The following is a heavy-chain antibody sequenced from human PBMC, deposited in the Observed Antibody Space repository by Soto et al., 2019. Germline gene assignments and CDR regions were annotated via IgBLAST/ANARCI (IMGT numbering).Heavy chain of an antibody. CDR3: ARDAAAGQSEFDY. D-gene: IGHD6-13*01. Sequence: QVQLQESGPGLVKPSETLSLTCTVSGGSISSYYWSWIRQPPGKGLEWIGYIYYSGSTNYNPSLKSRVTISVDTSKNQCPLKLSSVTAADTAVYYCARDAAAGQSEFDYWGQGTLVTVAS. CDR1: GGSISSYY. J-gene: IGHJ4*02. CDR2: IYYSGST. V-gene: IGHV4-59*01.